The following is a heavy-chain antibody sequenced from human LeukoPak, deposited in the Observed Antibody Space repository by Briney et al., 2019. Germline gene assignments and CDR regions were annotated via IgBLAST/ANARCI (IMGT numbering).Heavy chain of an antibody. J-gene: IGHJ5*02. D-gene: IGHD2-15*01. Sequence: PSETLSLTCTVSGGSISSYYWSWIRQPAGKGLEWIGRIYTSGSTNYNPSLKSRVTISVDKSKNQFSLKLSSVTAADTAMYYCASLERPPGYCTGGSCYSRFDPWGQGTLVTVSS. V-gene: IGHV4-4*07. CDR1: GGSISSYY. CDR2: IYTSGST. CDR3: ASLERPPGYCTGGSCYSRFDP.